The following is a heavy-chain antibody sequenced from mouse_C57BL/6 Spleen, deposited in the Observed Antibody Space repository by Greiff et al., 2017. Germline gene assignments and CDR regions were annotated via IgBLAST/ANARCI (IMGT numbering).Heavy chain of an antibody. Sequence: VQLQQSGAELVRPGTSVKVSCKASGYAFTNYLIEWVKQRPGQGLEWIGVINPGSGGTNYNEKFKGKATLTADKSSSTAYMQLSSLTSEDSAVYFCARWELGLDYWGQGTTLTVSS. D-gene: IGHD4-1*01. CDR3: ARWELGLDY. CDR2: INPGSGGT. J-gene: IGHJ2*01. CDR1: GYAFTNYL. V-gene: IGHV1-54*01.